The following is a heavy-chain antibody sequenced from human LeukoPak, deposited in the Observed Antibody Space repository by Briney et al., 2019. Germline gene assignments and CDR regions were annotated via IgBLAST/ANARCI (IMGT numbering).Heavy chain of an antibody. CDR3: ARLTVVTAIDWGHWFDP. V-gene: IGHV4-59*08. CDR2: IYYSGST. J-gene: IGHJ5*02. Sequence: PSETLSLTCTVSGGSISSYYWSWIRQPPGKGLEWIGYIYYSGSTNYNPSLKSRVTISVDTSKNQFSLKLSSVTAADTAVYYCARLTVVTAIDWGHWFDPWGQGTLVTVSS. CDR1: GGSISSYY. D-gene: IGHD2-21*02.